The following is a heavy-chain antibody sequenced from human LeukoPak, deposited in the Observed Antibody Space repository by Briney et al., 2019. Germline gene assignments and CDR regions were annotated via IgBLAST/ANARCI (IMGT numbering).Heavy chain of an antibody. V-gene: IGHV4-31*01. CDR2: KFYGVGV. CDR3: ASPYCGSISCLDGFNV. CDR1: GVTFSDGRNN. D-gene: IGHD2-2*01. Sequence: SQTLSLTCTVSGVTFSDGRNNWICNRQHPEKGLERIGYKFYGVGVQYSASLKSLLTISIYTSKNQFSLQLSSVTAADTATYYCASPYCGSISCLDGFNVWGQGTRVTGSS. J-gene: IGHJ3*01.